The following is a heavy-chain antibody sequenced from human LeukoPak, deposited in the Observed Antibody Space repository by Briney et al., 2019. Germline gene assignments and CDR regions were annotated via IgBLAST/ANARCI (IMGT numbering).Heavy chain of an antibody. Sequence: PGGSLRLSCAASGFTFSTYTMNWVRQAPGKGLEWVSSITSSSSYIYYADSVKGRFAISRDNAKNSLYLQMNSLRVEDTAVYYCARHVVAVGFDYWGQGTLVTVSS. CDR3: ARHVVAVGFDY. V-gene: IGHV3-21*01. CDR2: ITSSSSYI. J-gene: IGHJ4*02. CDR1: GFTFSTYT. D-gene: IGHD3-22*01.